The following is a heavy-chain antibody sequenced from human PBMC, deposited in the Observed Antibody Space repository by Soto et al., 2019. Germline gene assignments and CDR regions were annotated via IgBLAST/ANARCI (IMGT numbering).Heavy chain of an antibody. J-gene: IGHJ2*01. V-gene: IGHV3-30-3*01. CDR2: ISNDGGKN. CDR1: GFTFSRYA. Sequence: QVQLVEFGGGVVQPGRSLRLSCAASGFTFSRYAMHWIRQAPGKGLEWVTVISNDGGKNYYADSVKGRFTVSRDNSKNTLYLEMNSLRADDTAVYYCARGHSALVWSFDLWGRGTLVAVSS. CDR3: ARGHSALVWSFDL. D-gene: IGHD5-18*01.